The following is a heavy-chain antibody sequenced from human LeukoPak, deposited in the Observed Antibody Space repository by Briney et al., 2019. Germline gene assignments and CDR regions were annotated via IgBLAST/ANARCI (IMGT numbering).Heavy chain of an antibody. V-gene: IGHV4-59*01. Sequence: SETLSLTCTVSGASISSYYWSWIRQPPGKGLEWIGYIYNSGSTDYNPSLKSRVTISIDTSKNQFSLKLSSVTAADTAVYYCARGGSSYYYYSMDVWGQGTTVTVSS. CDR3: ARGGSSYYYYSMDV. CDR2: IYNSGST. D-gene: IGHD6-13*01. CDR1: GASISSYY. J-gene: IGHJ6*02.